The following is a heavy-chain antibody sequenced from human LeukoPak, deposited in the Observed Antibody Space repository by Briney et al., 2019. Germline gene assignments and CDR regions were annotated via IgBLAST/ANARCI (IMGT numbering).Heavy chain of an antibody. D-gene: IGHD2-15*01. V-gene: IGHV4-61*02. Sequence: SQTLSLTCTVSGGSISSNSYYWSWIRQPAGKGLEWIERIYTSGSTNYNPPLKSRVTISIDTSKNQFSRKLSSVTAADTAGYYCARLIPSSGGTCLLDYFDYWGQGTLVTVSS. CDR1: GGSISSNSYY. CDR2: IYTSGST. J-gene: IGHJ4*01. CDR3: ARLIPSSGGTCLLDYFDY.